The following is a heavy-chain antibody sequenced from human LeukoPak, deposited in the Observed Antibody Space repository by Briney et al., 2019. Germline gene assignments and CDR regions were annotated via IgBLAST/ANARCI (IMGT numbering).Heavy chain of an antibody. CDR2: ISGNGGST. Sequence: GGSLRLSCAASGLTFSSYAMTWVRQAPRKGLEWVSAISGNGGSTNYADSVKGRFTISKDNSKNTLYLQVNSLRAEDTAVYYCAKYRSAWSFDYWGQGTLVIVSS. V-gene: IGHV3-23*01. CDR1: GLTFSSYA. J-gene: IGHJ4*02. CDR3: AKYRSAWSFDY. D-gene: IGHD6-13*01.